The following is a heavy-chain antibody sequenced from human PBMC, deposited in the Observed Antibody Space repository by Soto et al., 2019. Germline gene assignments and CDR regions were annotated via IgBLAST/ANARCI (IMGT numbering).Heavy chain of an antibody. CDR2: IYFRGNT. Sequence: QLQLQESGPGLVKPSETLSLTCSVSGDSINSDKYYWGWIRQPPGKGLEWIGSIYFRGNTYYNPSLQTRVTISLDTCKSQFSLKLNSVTAADSAVYFCARLEGLATISYYFDFWGQGALVTVSS. J-gene: IGHJ4*02. CDR1: GDSINSDKYY. CDR3: ARLEGLATISYYFDF. D-gene: IGHD3-9*01. V-gene: IGHV4-39*01.